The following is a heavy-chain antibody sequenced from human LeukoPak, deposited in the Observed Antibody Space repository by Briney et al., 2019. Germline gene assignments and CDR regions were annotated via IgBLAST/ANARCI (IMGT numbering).Heavy chain of an antibody. D-gene: IGHD5-18*01. CDR1: GFTFNNYG. CDR2: IRYNGNNQ. J-gene: IGHJ4*02. V-gene: IGHV3-30*02. Sequence: GGSLRLSCAASGFTFNNYGMHWVRQAPGKGLEWVAFIRYNGNNQYYADSVKGRFTISRDNSKNTLYLQMNSLRAEDTAVYYCAKHGYSYDLDYWGQGTLVTVSS. CDR3: AKHGYSYDLDY.